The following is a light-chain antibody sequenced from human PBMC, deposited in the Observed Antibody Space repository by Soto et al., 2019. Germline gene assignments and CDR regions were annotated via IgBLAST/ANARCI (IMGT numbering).Light chain of an antibody. CDR3: HQYGGSPPET. J-gene: IGKJ1*01. CDR2: AAS. Sequence: EIVLTQSPGTLSLSPGEGATLSCRASQSVSSSCLAWYQQKPGQPPRLLIYAASIRATGIPDRFSGSGSGTDFTLTISRLEPEDFAVYYCHQYGGSPPETFGQGTKVDIK. V-gene: IGKV3-20*01. CDR1: QSVSSSC.